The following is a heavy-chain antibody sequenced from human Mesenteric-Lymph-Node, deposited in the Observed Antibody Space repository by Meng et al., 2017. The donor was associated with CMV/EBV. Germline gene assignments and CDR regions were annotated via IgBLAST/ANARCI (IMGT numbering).Heavy chain of an antibody. CDR3: AREGWGFDP. V-gene: IGHV3-30-3*01. CDR2: ISYDGSKT. D-gene: IGHD1-26*01. J-gene: IGHJ5*02. CDR1: GFTFSRYT. Sequence: GESLKISCAASGFTFSRYTMHWVRQAPGKGLEWVAVISYDGSKTYYAESVEGRLTISRDNSRDTLFLDINRLRSEDTAVYYCAREGWGFDPWGQGTLVTVSS.